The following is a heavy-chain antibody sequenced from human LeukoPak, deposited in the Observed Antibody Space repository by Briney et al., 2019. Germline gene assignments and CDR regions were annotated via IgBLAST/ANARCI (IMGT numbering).Heavy chain of an antibody. V-gene: IGHV4-59*12. J-gene: IGHJ6*02. CDR3: ARDRHGMDV. CDR2: IYYSGST. CDR1: GGSISHYF. Sequence: SETLSLTCTVSGGSISHYFWSWIRQPPGKALEWIGYIYYSGSTNYNPSLKSRVTISVDPSKNQFSLKLNSVTAADTAVYYCARDRHGMDVWGQGTTVTVSS.